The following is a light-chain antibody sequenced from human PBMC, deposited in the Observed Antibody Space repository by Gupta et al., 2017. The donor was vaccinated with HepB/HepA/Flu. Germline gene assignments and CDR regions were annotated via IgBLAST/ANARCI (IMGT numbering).Light chain of an antibody. CDR3: QVWDDYSFHLV. Sequence: SYVLTQPPSVSVAPGQTAEITCGGANIGRKSVFWYQQKPGQAPVLLIYYDSDRPSGIPERFSGSNSGNTATLTINRVEAGDAADYYCQVWDDYSFHLVFGGGTKLTVL. CDR2: YDS. J-gene: IGLJ2*01. CDR1: NIGRKS. V-gene: IGLV3-21*04.